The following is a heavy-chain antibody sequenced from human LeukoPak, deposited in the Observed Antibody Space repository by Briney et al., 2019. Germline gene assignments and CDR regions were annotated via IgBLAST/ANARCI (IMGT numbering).Heavy chain of an antibody. CDR1: GGSISSYY. V-gene: IGHV4-4*07. CDR3: ARDHTSPPHSSLDY. Sequence: PSETLSLTCTVSGGSISSYYWSWIRQPAGKGLEWIGRIYTSGSTNYNPSLKSRVTKSVDTSKNQFSLKLSSVTAADTAVYYCARDHTSPPHSSLDYWGQGTLVTVSS. D-gene: IGHD5-18*01. CDR2: IYTSGST. J-gene: IGHJ4*02.